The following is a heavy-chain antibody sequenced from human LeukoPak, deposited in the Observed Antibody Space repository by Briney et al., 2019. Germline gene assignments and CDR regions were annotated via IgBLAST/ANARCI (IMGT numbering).Heavy chain of an antibody. CDR3: AKDFLAAAGT. CDR1: GFTFSSYG. V-gene: IGHV3-30*02. Sequence: TGGSLRLPCAASGFTFSSYGMHWVRQAPGKGLEWVAFIRYDGSNKYYADSVKGRFTISRDNSKNTLYLQMNSLRAEDTAVYYCAKDFLAAAGTWGQGTLVTVSS. D-gene: IGHD6-13*01. J-gene: IGHJ4*02. CDR2: IRYDGSNK.